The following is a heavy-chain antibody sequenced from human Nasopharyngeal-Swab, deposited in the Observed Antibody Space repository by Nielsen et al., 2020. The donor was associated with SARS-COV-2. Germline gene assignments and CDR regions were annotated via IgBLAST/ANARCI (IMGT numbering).Heavy chain of an antibody. V-gene: IGHV3-7*01. CDR1: QFAFGNYW. D-gene: IGHD1-26*01. J-gene: IGHJ4*02. Sequence: LSLTCVVSQFAFGNYWMSWVRQAPWKGPEWVANIKQDGSEKYYVDSVKGRFTISRDNAKNSLYLQMNSLRAEDTAVYHCVTGGSYYVYWGQGTLVTVSS. CDR3: VTGGSYYVY. CDR2: IKQDGSEK.